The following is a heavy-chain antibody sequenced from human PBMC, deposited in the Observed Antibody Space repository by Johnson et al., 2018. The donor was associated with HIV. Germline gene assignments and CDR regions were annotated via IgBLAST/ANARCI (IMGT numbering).Heavy chain of an antibody. CDR2: ISYDGSNK. Sequence: QVQLVESGGGVVQPGRSLRLSCAASGFTFSNYAMHWVRQAPGKGLEWVAVISYDGSNKYCADSVKGRFTISRDNSKNTLYLQMNSLRAEDTAVYYCAREGQEFNDAFDIWGQGTMVTVSS. J-gene: IGHJ3*02. CDR3: AREGQEFNDAFDI. CDR1: GFTFSNYA. V-gene: IGHV3-30*04. D-gene: IGHD3-10*01.